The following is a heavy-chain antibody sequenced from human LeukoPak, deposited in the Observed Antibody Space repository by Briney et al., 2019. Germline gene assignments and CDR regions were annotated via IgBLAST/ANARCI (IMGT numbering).Heavy chain of an antibody. V-gene: IGHV4-59*11. J-gene: IGHJ4*02. Sequence: SETLSLTCSVSGGSISTHYWSWIRQPPGKGLEWIGYMDYSGSTNYIPSLKSRVTISVDTSKNQFSLNVTSVTAADTAVYYCARARYSSSSRFDHWGQGTLVTVSS. CDR3: ARARYSSSSRFDH. CDR2: MDYSGST. CDR1: GGSISTHY. D-gene: IGHD6-6*01.